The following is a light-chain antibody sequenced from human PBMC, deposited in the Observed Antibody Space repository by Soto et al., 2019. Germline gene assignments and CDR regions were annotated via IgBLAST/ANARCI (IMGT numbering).Light chain of an antibody. J-gene: IGLJ1*01. CDR3: AAWDDSLNAYV. V-gene: IGLV1-44*01. Sequence: QSVLTQPPSASGTPGQRVTISCSGSSSNIGSNTVNWYQQLPGTAPKLLIYGNSQRPSGVPDRFSGSKSGTSASLAISGLHSEDEADYYCAAWDDSLNAYVFGTGTKVTV. CDR2: GNS. CDR1: SSNIGSNT.